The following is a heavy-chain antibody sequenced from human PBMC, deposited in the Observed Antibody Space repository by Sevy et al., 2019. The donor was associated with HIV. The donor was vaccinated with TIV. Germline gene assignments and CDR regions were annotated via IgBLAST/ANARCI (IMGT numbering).Heavy chain of an antibody. CDR2: ISNDGRNK. CDR1: GLTFSSNA. J-gene: IGHJ6*02. V-gene: IGHV3-30-3*01. Sequence: GGSLRLSCAASGLTFSSNAMHWVRQAPGKGLEWVAIISNDGRNKYYADSVKGRFTISRDNSKNTLYVEMNSLRGEDTAVYYCARDRYGDAISDGMDVWGQGTTVTVSS. CDR3: ARDRYGDAISDGMDV. D-gene: IGHD4-17*01.